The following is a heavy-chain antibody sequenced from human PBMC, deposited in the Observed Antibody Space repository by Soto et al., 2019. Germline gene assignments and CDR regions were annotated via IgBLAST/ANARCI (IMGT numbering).Heavy chain of an antibody. CDR3: ARDRVGVLMVYAIKHGSWFDP. CDR1: GYTFTSYA. D-gene: IGHD2-8*01. CDR2: INAGNGNT. V-gene: IGHV1-3*01. Sequence: GASVKVSCKASGYTFTSYAMHWVRQAPGQRLEWMGWINAGNGNTKYSQKFQGRVTITRDTSASTAYMELSSLRSEDTAVYYCARDRVGVLMVYAIKHGSWFDPWGQGTLVTVSS. J-gene: IGHJ5*02.